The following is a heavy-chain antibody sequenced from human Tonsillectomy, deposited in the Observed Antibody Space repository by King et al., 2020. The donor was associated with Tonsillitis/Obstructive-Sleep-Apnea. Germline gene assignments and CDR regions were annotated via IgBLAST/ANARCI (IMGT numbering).Heavy chain of an antibody. V-gene: IGHV4-34*01. D-gene: IGHD2-2*01. CDR2: INHSGST. CDR1: GGSFSDYF. Sequence: VQLQQWGAGLLKPSETLSLTCAVYGGSFSDYFWGGIRQPPGKGLEWIGDINHSGSTNYNPSLKGRVTISVDTSKNQFSLKLSSVTAADTAIYYCARGADRGYCSSTSCLYYMDVWGKGTTVTVSS. CDR3: ARGADRGYCSSTSCLYYMDV. J-gene: IGHJ6*03.